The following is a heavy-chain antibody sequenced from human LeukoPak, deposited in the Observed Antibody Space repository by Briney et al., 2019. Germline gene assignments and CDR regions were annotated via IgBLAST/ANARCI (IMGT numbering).Heavy chain of an antibody. J-gene: IGHJ3*02. CDR2: ISYDGSNK. CDR1: GFTFSSYG. Sequence: PGGSRRLSCAASGFTFSSYGMHWVRQAPGKGLEWVAVISYDGSNKYYADSVKGRFTISRDNSKNTLYLQMNSLRAEDTAVYYCAKAWVVVAATTSFDIGGQGTMVTVSS. CDR3: AKAWVVVAATTSFDI. V-gene: IGHV3-30*18. D-gene: IGHD2-15*01.